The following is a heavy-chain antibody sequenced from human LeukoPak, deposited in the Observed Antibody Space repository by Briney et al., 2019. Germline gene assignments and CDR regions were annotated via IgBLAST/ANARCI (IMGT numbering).Heavy chain of an antibody. CDR2: INPSGGST. V-gene: IGHV1-46*03. J-gene: IGHJ6*03. CDR1: GYTFTSYY. CDR3: ARDFGYCSSTSCYRDYYYYMDV. Sequence: ASVKVSCKASGYTFTSYYMHWVRQAPGQGLEWMGIINPSGGSTSYAQKFQGRVTITRDTSTSTVYMELSSLRSEDTAVYYCARDFGYCSSTSCYRDYYYYMDVWGKGTTVTVSS. D-gene: IGHD2-2*03.